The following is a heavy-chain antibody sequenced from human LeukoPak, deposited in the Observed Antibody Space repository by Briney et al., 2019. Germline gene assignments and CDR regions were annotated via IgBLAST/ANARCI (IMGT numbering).Heavy chain of an antibody. CDR2: VTGTGGNT. Sequence: GGSLRLSCEGSGFTFDSYAMSWVRQSPGKGLEWVSAVTGTGGNTYHADSVKDRFTISRDNSKNTVYLQMNSLRAEDTAIYYCAKVHGSGSYRFDFWGQGTLVTVSS. CDR1: GFTFDSYA. V-gene: IGHV3-23*01. CDR3: AKVHGSGSYRFDF. J-gene: IGHJ4*02. D-gene: IGHD3-10*01.